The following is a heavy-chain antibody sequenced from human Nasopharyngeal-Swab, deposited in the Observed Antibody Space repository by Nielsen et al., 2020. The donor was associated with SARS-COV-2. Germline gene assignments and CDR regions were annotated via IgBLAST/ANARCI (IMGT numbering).Heavy chain of an antibody. Sequence: GESLKISCATSGFTFNTYAMSWVRQTPGKGLEWVSAISNSGGGTYYADSVQGRFTISRDNSKNTLYLQMSSLRAEDTAVYHCAKDFSTGASGCLFDWGQGTLVTVSS. V-gene: IGHV3-23*01. CDR2: ISNSGGGT. CDR3: AKDFSTGASGCLFD. D-gene: IGHD6-19*01. CDR1: GFTFNTYA. J-gene: IGHJ4*02.